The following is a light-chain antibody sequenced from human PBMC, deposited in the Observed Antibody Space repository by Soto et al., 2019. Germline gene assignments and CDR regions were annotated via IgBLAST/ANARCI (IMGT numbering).Light chain of an antibody. J-gene: IGKJ1*01. Sequence: DIQMTQSPSTLSASVGDRVTIICRASQDIGRNLAWYQQKPGQAPKLLIHHTSTLAPGVPSRFSGSGSGTDFTLTISSLQPEDVASYYCQKYSSGPSTFGQGTKVEI. V-gene: IGKV1-27*01. CDR1: QDIGRN. CDR3: QKYSSGPST. CDR2: HTS.